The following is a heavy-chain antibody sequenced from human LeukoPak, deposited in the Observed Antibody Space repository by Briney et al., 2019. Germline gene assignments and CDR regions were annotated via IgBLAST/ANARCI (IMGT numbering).Heavy chain of an antibody. CDR2: ISYDGSNK. Sequence: GGSLRLSCAASGFTFSSYGMHWVRQAPGKGLEWVAVISYDGSNKYYAASVKGRLTISRDNSKNTLYLQMNSLRAEDTAVYYCAKGYDSGRLDYWGQGTLVTVSS. V-gene: IGHV3-30*18. J-gene: IGHJ4*02. D-gene: IGHD3-10*01. CDR1: GFTFSSYG. CDR3: AKGYDSGRLDY.